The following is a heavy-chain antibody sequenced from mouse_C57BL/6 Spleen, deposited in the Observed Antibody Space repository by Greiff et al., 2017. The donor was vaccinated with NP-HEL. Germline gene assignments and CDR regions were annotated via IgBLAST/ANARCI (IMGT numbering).Heavy chain of an antibody. D-gene: IGHD1-1*01. V-gene: IGHV1-80*01. CDR1: GYAFSSYW. CDR2: IYPGDGDT. J-gene: IGHJ3*01. CDR3: ARSIYGSPGCAY. Sequence: QVQLQQSGAELVKPGASVKISCKASGYAFSSYWMNWVKQRPGKGLEWIGQIYPGDGDTNYNGKFKGKATLTADKSSSTAYMQHRSLPSGDCAVYFCARSIYGSPGCAYWGQGTVVTVCA.